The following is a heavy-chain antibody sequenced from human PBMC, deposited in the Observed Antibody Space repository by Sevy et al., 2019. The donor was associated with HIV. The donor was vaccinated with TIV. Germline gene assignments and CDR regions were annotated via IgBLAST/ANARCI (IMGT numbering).Heavy chain of an antibody. J-gene: IGHJ6*02. CDR1: GGTFSSYA. V-gene: IGHV1-69*13. D-gene: IGHD2-2*01. CDR3: ARAVDREVYGSSTSCYYYYYYGMDV. Sequence: ASVKVSCKASGGTFSSYAISWVRQAPGQGLEWMGGIIPIFGTANYAQKFQGRVTITADESTSTAYMELSSLGPEDTAVYYWARAVDREVYGSSTSCYYYYYYGMDVWGQGTTVTVSS. CDR2: IIPIFGTA.